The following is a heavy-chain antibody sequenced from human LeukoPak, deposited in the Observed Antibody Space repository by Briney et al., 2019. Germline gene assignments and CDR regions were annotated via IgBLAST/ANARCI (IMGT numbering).Heavy chain of an antibody. CDR2: IYYSGST. V-gene: IGHV4-59*12. D-gene: IGHD3-16*02. J-gene: IGHJ5*02. CDR1: GGSISSYY. Sequence: SETLSLTCTVSGGSISSYYWSWIRQPPGKGLEWIGYIYYSGSTNYNPSLKSRVTISVDTSKNQFSLKLSSVTAADTAVYYCARDLVKSWFDPWGQGTLVTVSS. CDR3: ARDLVKSWFDP.